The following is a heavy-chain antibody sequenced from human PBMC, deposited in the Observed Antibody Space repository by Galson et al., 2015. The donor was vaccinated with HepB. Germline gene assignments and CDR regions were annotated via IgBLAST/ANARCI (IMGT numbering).Heavy chain of an antibody. D-gene: IGHD1-1*01. CDR3: ATEDSRLERRGGGGYYGMDV. V-gene: IGHV1-24*01. CDR2: FDPEDGET. CDR1: GYTLTELS. Sequence: SVKVSCKVSGYTLTELSMHWVRQAPGKGLEWMGGFDPEDGETIYAQKFQGRVTMTEDTSTDTAYMELSSLRSEDTAVYYCATEDSRLERRGGGGYYGMDVWGQGTTVTVSS. J-gene: IGHJ6*02.